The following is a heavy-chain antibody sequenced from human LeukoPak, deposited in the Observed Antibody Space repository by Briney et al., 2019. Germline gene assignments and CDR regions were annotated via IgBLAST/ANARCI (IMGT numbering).Heavy chain of an antibody. CDR3: ARDCGGSSSSLWFDP. D-gene: IGHD6-6*01. J-gene: IGHJ5*02. CDR2: IKQDGSEK. V-gene: IGHV3-7*03. CDR1: GFTFSSYE. Sequence: PGGSLRLCCAASGFTFSSYEMNWVRQAPGKGLEWVANIKQDGSEKYYVDSVKGRFTISRDNAKNSLYLQMNSLRAEDTAVYYCARDCGGSSSSLWFDPWGQGTLVTVSS.